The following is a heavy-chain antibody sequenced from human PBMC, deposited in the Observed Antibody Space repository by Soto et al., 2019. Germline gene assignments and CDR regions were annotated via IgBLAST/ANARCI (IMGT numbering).Heavy chain of an antibody. CDR3: ARDHYYDSRVEFDP. V-gene: IGHV1-69*13. Sequence: ASVKVSCKASGGTFSSYAISWVRQAPGQGLEWMGGIIPIFGTANYAQKFQGRVTITADESTSTAYMELSSLRSEDTAVYYCARDHYYDSRVEFDPWGQGTLVTVSS. CDR2: IIPIFGTA. J-gene: IGHJ5*02. D-gene: IGHD3-22*01. CDR1: GGTFSSYA.